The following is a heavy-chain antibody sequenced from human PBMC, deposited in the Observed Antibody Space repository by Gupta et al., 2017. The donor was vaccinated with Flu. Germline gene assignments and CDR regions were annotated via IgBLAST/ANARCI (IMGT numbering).Heavy chain of an antibody. CDR1: GGSFSGYH. CDR2: ITHAGST. V-gene: IGHV4-34*02. Sequence: QVPLQQWGPRLVKPSETLALTCAVYGGSFSGYHWSWIRQSPGKGLEWIGEITHAGSTKYNPSLNGRVTMSVDASRNQVSLNLTSVTAADTAVYYCARPRTPDGVRDVFDVWGQGTLVSVSS. CDR3: ARPRTPDGVRDVFDV. J-gene: IGHJ3*01. D-gene: IGHD4-17*01.